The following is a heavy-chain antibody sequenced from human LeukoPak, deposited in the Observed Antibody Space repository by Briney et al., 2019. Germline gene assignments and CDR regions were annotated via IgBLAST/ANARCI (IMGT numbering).Heavy chain of an antibody. Sequence: GGSLRLSCVASGLTFSRSGFHWVRQAPGKGLEWVAVMQGGEDNMYYADSVKGRFIVSRDNSKDTVYLLMNSLRTEDTAVYYCAKENRRVGDALDIWGRGTAVAVSS. CDR3: AKENRRVGDALDI. CDR1: GLTFSRSG. CDR2: MQGGEDNM. V-gene: IGHV3-30*02. J-gene: IGHJ3*02. D-gene: IGHD3-10*01.